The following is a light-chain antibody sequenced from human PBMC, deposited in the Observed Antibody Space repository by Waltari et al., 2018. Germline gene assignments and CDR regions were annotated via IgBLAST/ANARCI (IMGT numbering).Light chain of an antibody. CDR3: QQYNSYPGWT. CDR1: QSISSW. Sequence: DIQMTQSASTLSASVGDRVTITCRASQSISSWLAWYQQKPGKAPKLLIYKASSLESGVPSRFSGSGSGTEFTLTISSLQPDDFATYYCQQYNSYPGWTFGQGTKVEIK. CDR2: KAS. V-gene: IGKV1-5*03. J-gene: IGKJ1*01.